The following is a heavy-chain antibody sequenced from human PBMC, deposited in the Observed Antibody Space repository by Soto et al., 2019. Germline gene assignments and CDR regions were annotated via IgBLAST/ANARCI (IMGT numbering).Heavy chain of an antibody. Sequence: EVQLLESGGGLVQPGGSLRLSCAASGFTFGNYAFSWVRQAPGKGLEWVSVISGGGDATYYPDSVKGRFTTSRDNSKNTVYLQMNSLRAEDTAVYYCAKKSLGSITLPDLYYFDYWGKGTMVTVSS. J-gene: IGHJ4*02. V-gene: IGHV3-23*01. CDR2: ISGGGDAT. CDR3: AKKSLGSITLPDLYYFDY. D-gene: IGHD7-27*01. CDR1: GFTFGNYA.